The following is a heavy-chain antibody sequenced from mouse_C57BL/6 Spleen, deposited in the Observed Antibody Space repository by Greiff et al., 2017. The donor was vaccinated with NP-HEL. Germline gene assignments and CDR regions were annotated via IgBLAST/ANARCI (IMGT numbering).Heavy chain of an antibody. J-gene: IGHJ3*01. Sequence: QVQLQQPGAELVKPGASVKLSCKASGYTFTSYWMHWVKQRPGRGLEWIGRIDPNSGGTKYNEKFKSKATLTVDKPSSTAYMQLSSLTSEDSAVYYWAKGRDSAGWAWFAYWGQGTLVTVSA. CDR2: IDPNSGGT. D-gene: IGHD3-2*02. CDR1: GYTFTSYW. V-gene: IGHV1-72*01. CDR3: AKGRDSAGWAWFAY.